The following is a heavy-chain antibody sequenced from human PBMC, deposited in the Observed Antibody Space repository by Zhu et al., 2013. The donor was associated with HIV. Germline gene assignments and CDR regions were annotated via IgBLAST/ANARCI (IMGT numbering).Heavy chain of an antibody. CDR1: GGTFSSYA. Sequence: QVQLVQSGAEVKKPGSSVKVSCKASGGTFSSYAISWVRQAPGQGLEWMGGIIPIFGTANYAQKFQGRVTITADKSTSTAYMELSSLRSEDTAVYYCARITPSRGHCTNGVCYLGRFDPWGRGNPGHRLL. CDR2: IIPIFGTA. D-gene: IGHD2-8*01. CDR3: ARITPSRGHCTNGVCYLGRFDP. J-gene: IGHJ5*02. V-gene: IGHV1-69*06.